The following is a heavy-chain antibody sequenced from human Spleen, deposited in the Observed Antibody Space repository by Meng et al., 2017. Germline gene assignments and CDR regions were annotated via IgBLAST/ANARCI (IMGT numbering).Heavy chain of an antibody. J-gene: IGHJ4*02. D-gene: IGHD3-10*01. Sequence: QLRLQESVAGLVRPVQPRSLTCTVSGGSIGSNSYHWGWIRQPPGKGLEWVGEIPHRGSAAYNPSLKSRVSMSIDIPKNQFYLKLTSVTAADTAVYYCLRGSGGSVWGQGTLVTVSS. CDR1: GGSIGSNSYH. CDR3: LRGSGGSV. CDR2: IPHRGSA. V-gene: IGHV4-39*07.